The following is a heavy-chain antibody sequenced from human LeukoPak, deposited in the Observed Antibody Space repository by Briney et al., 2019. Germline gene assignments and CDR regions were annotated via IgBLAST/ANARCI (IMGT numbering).Heavy chain of an antibody. D-gene: IGHD6-19*01. CDR3: ARRAGYTSGWYRANNWFDP. V-gene: IGHV4-34*01. J-gene: IGHJ5*02. Sequence: PSETLSLTCAVYGGSFSGYYWSWIRQPPGKGLEWIGEINHSGSTNYNPSLKSRVTISVDTSKNQFSLKLSSVTAADTAVYYCARRAGYTSGWYRANNWFDPWGQGTLVTVSS. CDR2: INHSGST. CDR1: GGSFSGYY.